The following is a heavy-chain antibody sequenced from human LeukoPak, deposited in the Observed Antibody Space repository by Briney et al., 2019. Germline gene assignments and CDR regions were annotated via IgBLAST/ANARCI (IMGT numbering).Heavy chain of an antibody. D-gene: IGHD5-18*01. Sequence: GGSLGLSCAASGFTFSSYSMNWVRQAPGKGLEWVSSISSSSSYIYYADSVKGRFTISRDNAKNSLYLQMNSLRAEDTAVYYCARDYEQLLFDYWGQGTLVTVSS. CDR3: ARDYEQLLFDY. J-gene: IGHJ4*02. V-gene: IGHV3-21*01. CDR1: GFTFSSYS. CDR2: ISSSSSYI.